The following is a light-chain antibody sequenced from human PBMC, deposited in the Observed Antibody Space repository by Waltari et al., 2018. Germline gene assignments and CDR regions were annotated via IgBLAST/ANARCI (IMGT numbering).Light chain of an antibody. CDR1: SRDVGTYQF. V-gene: IGLV2-23*02. Sequence: QSALTQPASVSGSPGKSITISCTGSSRDVGTYQFVSWYQQHPGKAPKLMIYEINQRPSGISNRFSGSKFGNTAVLTISGLQTDDEADYYCCSYVTGDTWVFGGGTRVAVL. J-gene: IGLJ3*02. CDR3: CSYVTGDTWV. CDR2: EIN.